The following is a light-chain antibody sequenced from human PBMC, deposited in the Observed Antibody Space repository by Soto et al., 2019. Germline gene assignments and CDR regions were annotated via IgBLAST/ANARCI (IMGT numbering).Light chain of an antibody. CDR3: QKSDHLPL. CDR2: DAY. CDR1: HDIGNS. V-gene: IGKV1-33*01. Sequence: DIQMTQPPPSLSASVGDRVTITCQASHDIGNSLNWYQDKPGQAPKLVIYDAYNLETGVPSTFSGSGYGTHFTFTISSLRPEDIATYYCQKSDHLPLFGPGTKVDIK. J-gene: IGKJ3*01.